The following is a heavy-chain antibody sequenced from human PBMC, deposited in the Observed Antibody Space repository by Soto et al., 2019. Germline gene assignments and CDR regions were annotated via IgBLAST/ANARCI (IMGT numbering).Heavy chain of an antibody. J-gene: IGHJ3*02. CDR2: ISAYNGNT. Sequence: GASGKDSNKASGYTFISFGISRMRQAPGQGLEWMGWISAYNGNTNYAQKLQGRVTMTTDTSTSTAYMELRSLRSDDTAVYYCARVGLVVITSGAFDIWGQGTMVTVSS. CDR1: GYTFISFG. V-gene: IGHV1-18*01. D-gene: IGHD3-22*01. CDR3: ARVGLVVITSGAFDI.